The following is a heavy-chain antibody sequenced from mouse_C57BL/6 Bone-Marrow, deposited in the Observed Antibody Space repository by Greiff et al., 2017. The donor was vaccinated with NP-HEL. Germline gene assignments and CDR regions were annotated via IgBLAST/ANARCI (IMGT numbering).Heavy chain of an antibody. CDR3: TSPRWLLFAY. J-gene: IGHJ3*01. CDR1: GFNIKDDY. D-gene: IGHD2-3*01. CDR2: IYTENGAP. Sequence: EVKLMESGAELVRPGASVKLSCTASGFNIKDDYMHWVKQRPEQGLEWIGWIYTENGAPEYASKFQCKATITADTSSNTAYLQLSSLTSEDTAVYYCTSPRWLLFAYWGQGTLVTVSA. V-gene: IGHV14-4*01.